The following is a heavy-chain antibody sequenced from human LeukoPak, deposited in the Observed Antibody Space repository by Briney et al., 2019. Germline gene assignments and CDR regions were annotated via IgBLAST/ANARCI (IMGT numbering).Heavy chain of an antibody. D-gene: IGHD2-21*02. Sequence: SETLSLTCAVYGGSFSGYYWSWIRQPPGKGLEWIGEINHSGSTNYNPSLKSRVTLSVDTSKNQFSLKLSSVTAADTAVYYCARRWVTSKRNFVYWGQGTLVTVSS. CDR3: ARRWVTSKRNFVY. V-gene: IGHV4-34*01. J-gene: IGHJ4*02. CDR1: GGSFSGYY. CDR2: INHSGST.